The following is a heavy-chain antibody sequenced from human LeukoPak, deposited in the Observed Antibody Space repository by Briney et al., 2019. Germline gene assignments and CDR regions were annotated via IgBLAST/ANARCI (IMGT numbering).Heavy chain of an antibody. J-gene: IGHJ4*02. D-gene: IGHD3-22*01. CDR2: ISGSGGST. Sequence: GGSLRLSCAASGFTFSSYAMSWVRQAPGKGLEWVSAISGSGGSTYYADSVKGRFTISRDNSKNTLYLQMNSLRAEDTAVYYCAKSSYYDSSGYYREYYFDYRGQGTLVTVSS. V-gene: IGHV3-23*01. CDR3: AKSSYYDSSGYYREYYFDY. CDR1: GFTFSSYA.